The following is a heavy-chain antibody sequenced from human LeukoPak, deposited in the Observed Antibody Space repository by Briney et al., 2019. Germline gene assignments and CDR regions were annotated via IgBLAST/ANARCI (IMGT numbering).Heavy chain of an antibody. CDR2: IYYSGST. J-gene: IGHJ6*03. D-gene: IGHD6-13*01. CDR1: AGSINTYY. CDR3: ARGSYSSSWPYYYYYMDV. V-gene: IGHV4-59*01. Sequence: SETLSLTCTVSAGSINTYYWSWIRQPPGKGLEWIGYIYYSGSTNYNPSLKSRVTISVDTSKNQFSLKLSSVTAADTAVYYCARGSYSSSWPYYYYYMDVWGKGTTVTVSS.